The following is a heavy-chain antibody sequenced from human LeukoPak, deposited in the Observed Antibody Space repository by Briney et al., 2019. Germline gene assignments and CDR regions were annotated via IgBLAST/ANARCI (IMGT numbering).Heavy chain of an antibody. CDR2: ISSSGSTI. CDR1: GFTFSSYE. J-gene: IGHJ4*02. D-gene: IGHD5-18*01. V-gene: IGHV3-48*03. CDR3: ARDSGSYGYERGFDY. Sequence: AGGSLRLSCAASGFTFSSYEMNWVRQAPGKGLEWVSYISSSGSTIYYADSVKGRFTISRDNAKNSLYLQMNSLRAEGTAVYYCARDSGSYGYERGFDYWGQGTLVTVSS.